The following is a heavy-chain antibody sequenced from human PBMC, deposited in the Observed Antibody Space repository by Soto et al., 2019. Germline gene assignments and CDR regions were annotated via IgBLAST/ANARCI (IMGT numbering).Heavy chain of an antibody. D-gene: IGHD4-4*01. CDR2: IYYSGST. CDR1: GGSVSSGSYY. Sequence: QVQLQESGPGLVKPSETLSLTCTVSGGSVSSGSYYWSWIRQPPGKGLEWIGYIYYSGSTNYNPSITSRVPFSVDTSTSPFPRELSAVTAADTAVYYCARYSNRPAFDYWGQGTLVTVSS. V-gene: IGHV4-61*01. CDR3: ARYSNRPAFDY. J-gene: IGHJ4*02.